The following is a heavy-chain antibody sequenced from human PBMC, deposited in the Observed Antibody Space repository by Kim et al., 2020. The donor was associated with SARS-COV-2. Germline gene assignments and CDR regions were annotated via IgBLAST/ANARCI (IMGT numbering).Heavy chain of an antibody. Sequence: SETLSLTCAVYGGSFSGYYWSWIRQPPGKGLEWIGEINHSGSTNYNPSLKSRVTISVDTSKNQFSLKLSSVTAADTAVYYCARGAVRIGSSSWYRYYYYYGMDVWGQGTTVTVSS. CDR2: INHSGST. J-gene: IGHJ6*02. CDR1: GGSFSGYY. V-gene: IGHV4-34*01. D-gene: IGHD6-13*01. CDR3: ARGAVRIGSSSWYRYYYYYGMDV.